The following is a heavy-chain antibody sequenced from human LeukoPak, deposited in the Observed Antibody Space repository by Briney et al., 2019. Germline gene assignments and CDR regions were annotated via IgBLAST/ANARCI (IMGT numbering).Heavy chain of an antibody. CDR2: INPNSGGT. CDR3: VFDYYDSSGYSKAGRPY. J-gene: IGHJ4*02. D-gene: IGHD3-22*01. CDR1: GYTFTGYY. Sequence: ASVKVSCKASGYTFTGYYMHWVRQAPGQGLEWMGWINPNSGGTNYAQKFQGRVTMTRDTSISTAYMELSRLRSDDTAVYYCVFDYYDSSGYSKAGRPYWGQGTLVTVSS. V-gene: IGHV1-2*02.